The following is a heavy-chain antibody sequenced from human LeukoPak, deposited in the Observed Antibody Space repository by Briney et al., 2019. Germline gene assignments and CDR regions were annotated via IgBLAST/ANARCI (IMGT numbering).Heavy chain of an antibody. CDR1: GFTFSSYS. CDR3: ARVVAAGGYYYYYYMDV. D-gene: IGHD6-13*01. V-gene: IGHV4-34*01. Sequence: GSLRLSCAASGFTFSSYSMNWVRQPPGKGLEWIGEINHSGSTNYNPSLKSRVTISVDTSKNQFSLKLSSVTAADTAVYYCARVVAAGGYYYYYYMDVWGKGTTVTVSS. CDR2: INHSGST. J-gene: IGHJ6*03.